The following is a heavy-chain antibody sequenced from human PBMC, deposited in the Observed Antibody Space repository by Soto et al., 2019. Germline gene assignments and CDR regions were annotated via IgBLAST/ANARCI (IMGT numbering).Heavy chain of an antibody. J-gene: IGHJ6*02. Sequence: ASVKVSCKAFGYTFTSYAIHWVRQAPGQRLEWMGWINAGNGNTKYSQKLQGRVTITRDTSASTAYMELTSLRSEDTAVYYCARDHPLYFTIFGVVTPQDYYYYGMDVWGQGTTVTVSS. CDR1: GYTFTSYA. CDR3: ARDHPLYFTIFGVVTPQDYYYYGMDV. V-gene: IGHV1-3*01. CDR2: INAGNGNT. D-gene: IGHD3-3*01.